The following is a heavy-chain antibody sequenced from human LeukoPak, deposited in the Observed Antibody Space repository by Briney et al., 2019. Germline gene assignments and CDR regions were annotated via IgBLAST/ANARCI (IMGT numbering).Heavy chain of an antibody. D-gene: IGHD6-19*01. CDR2: TYHSGST. J-gene: IGHJ4*02. V-gene: IGHV4-59*12. CDR1: GGSISSYY. Sequence: SETLSLTCTVSGGSISSYYWNWIRQPPGKGLEWIGFTYHSGSTYYNPSLKSRVTISVDRSKNQFSLKLSSVTAADTAVYYCAREQDTSGWYPYYFDYWGQGTLVTVSS. CDR3: AREQDTSGWYPYYFDY.